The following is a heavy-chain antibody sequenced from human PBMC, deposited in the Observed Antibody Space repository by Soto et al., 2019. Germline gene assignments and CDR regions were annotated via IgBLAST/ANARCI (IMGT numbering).Heavy chain of an antibody. CDR1: GGPFSGYY. CDR3: ARTYYDILTGYPEDYGMDV. Sequence: SETLSLTCAVYGGPFSGYYWSWIRQPPGKGLEWIGEINHSGSTNYNPSLKSRVTISVDTSKNQFSLKLSSVTAADTAVYYCARTYYDILTGYPEDYGMDVWGQGTTVTVSS. D-gene: IGHD3-9*01. V-gene: IGHV4-34*01. CDR2: INHSGST. J-gene: IGHJ6*02.